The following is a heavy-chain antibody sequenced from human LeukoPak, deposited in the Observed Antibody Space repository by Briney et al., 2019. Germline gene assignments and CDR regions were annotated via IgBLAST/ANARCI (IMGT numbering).Heavy chain of an antibody. CDR1: GGSISSSSYY. J-gene: IGHJ4*02. D-gene: IGHD5-18*01. CDR2: IYTSGST. CDR3: ARDSGYSYGYPPYFDY. Sequence: SETLSLTCTVSGGSISSSSYYWGWIRQPAGKGLEWIGRIYTSGSTNYNPSLKSRVTISVDTSKNQFSLKLSSVTAADTAVYYCARDSGYSYGYPPYFDYWGQGTLVTVSS. V-gene: IGHV4-61*02.